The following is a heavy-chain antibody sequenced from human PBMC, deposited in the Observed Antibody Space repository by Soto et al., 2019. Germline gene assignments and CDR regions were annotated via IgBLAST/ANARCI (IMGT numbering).Heavy chain of an antibody. Sequence: ASVKVSCKASGYTFTGYYMHWVRQAPGQGLEWMGWINPNSGGTNYAQKFQGRVAMTRDTSISTAYMELSRLRSYDTAVYYCASSQKVVATNYYYYYGMDVWGQGTTVTVSS. CDR2: INPNSGGT. CDR3: ASSQKVVATNYYYYYGMDV. D-gene: IGHD2-15*01. CDR1: GYTFTGYY. J-gene: IGHJ6*02. V-gene: IGHV1-2*02.